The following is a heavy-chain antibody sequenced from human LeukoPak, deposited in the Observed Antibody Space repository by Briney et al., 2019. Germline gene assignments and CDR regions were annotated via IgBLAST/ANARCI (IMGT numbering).Heavy chain of an antibody. CDR1: GGSISSYY. CDR3: VRGGNYFGY. Sequence: PSGTLSLTCTVSGGSISSYYWTWIGQPPGKGLEGMGYFYNSGSTNYNPSLKSRVTISEDTSNNQVSLKMSSVTAADTAVYYCVRGGNYFGYWGQGTLVTVSS. V-gene: IGHV4-59*01. J-gene: IGHJ4*02. CDR2: FYNSGST. D-gene: IGHD3-16*01.